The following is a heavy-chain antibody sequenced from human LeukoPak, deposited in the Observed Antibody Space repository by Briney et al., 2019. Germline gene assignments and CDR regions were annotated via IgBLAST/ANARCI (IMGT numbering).Heavy chain of an antibody. CDR3: AKDHLGYCSSTSCSGGSDY. J-gene: IGHJ4*02. V-gene: IGHV3-30*02. D-gene: IGHD2-2*01. CDR2: IRYDGSNK. Sequence: GGSLRLSCAASGFTFSSYGMHWVRQAPGKGLEWVAFIRYDGSNKYYADSVKGRFTISRDNSKNTLYLQMNSLRAEDTAVYYCAKDHLGYCSSTSCSGGSDYWGQGTLVTV. CDR1: GFTFSSYG.